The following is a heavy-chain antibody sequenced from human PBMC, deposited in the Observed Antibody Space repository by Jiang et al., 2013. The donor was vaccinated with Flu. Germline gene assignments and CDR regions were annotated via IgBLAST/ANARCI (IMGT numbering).Heavy chain of an antibody. V-gene: IGHV3-7*03. D-gene: IGHD3-16*01. J-gene: IGHJ4*02. CDR3: ARERPWPF. CDR2: IKQDGSDK. Sequence: VQLVESGGGVVQPGGSLRLSCVGSGFTLGNYWMSWVRQAPGKGPEWVANIKQDGSDKEFVDSVRGRFAISRDNVKNSVYLQMNSLRAEDTAVYYCARERPWPFWGQGTPVTVSS. CDR1: GFTLGNYW.